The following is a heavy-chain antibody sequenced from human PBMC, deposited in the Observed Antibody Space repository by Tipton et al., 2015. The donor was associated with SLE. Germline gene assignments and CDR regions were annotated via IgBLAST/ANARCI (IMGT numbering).Heavy chain of an antibody. CDR1: GGSISSSSYF. J-gene: IGHJ3*02. Sequence: TLSLTCTVSGGSISSSSYFWAWIRQPPGKGLDWIGSIYHSGSTYYNPSLKSRVTISLDTSKNQFSLNLNSVTAADTAVYYCARDRVMVNDAFDIWGQGTMVTVSS. CDR3: ARDRVMVNDAFDI. CDR2: IYHSGST. V-gene: IGHV4-39*07. D-gene: IGHD2/OR15-2a*01.